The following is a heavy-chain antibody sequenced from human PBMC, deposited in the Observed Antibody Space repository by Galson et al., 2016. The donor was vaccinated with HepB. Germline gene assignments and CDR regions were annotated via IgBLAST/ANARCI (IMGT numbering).Heavy chain of an antibody. J-gene: IGHJ4*02. CDR3: AKIGGYLGSGTPTDY. V-gene: IGHV3-23*01. D-gene: IGHD3-10*01. Sequence: SLRLSCAASGFTFSSYAMNWVRQAPGKGLEWMSTISGSGGSTYYADSVKGRFTISRDNSKNMLYLQMNSLRVEDAAVYYCAKIGGYLGSGTPTDYWGQGTLVTVSS. CDR1: GFTFSSYA. CDR2: ISGSGGST.